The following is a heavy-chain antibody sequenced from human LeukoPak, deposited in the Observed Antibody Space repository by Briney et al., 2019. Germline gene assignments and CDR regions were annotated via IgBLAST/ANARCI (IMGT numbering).Heavy chain of an antibody. CDR1: GFTLGNYW. D-gene: IGHD1-26*01. J-gene: IGHJ4*02. CDR2: ISTDGNTA. Sequence: GGSLRLSCVASGFTLGNYWMHWVRQAPGKGLVWVSRISTDGNTATYADSVKGRFSISRDNAKNTLYLQMNRLRAEDTAVYYCTTLHIVDYWAQGTLVTVSS. V-gene: IGHV3-74*01. CDR3: TTLHIVDY.